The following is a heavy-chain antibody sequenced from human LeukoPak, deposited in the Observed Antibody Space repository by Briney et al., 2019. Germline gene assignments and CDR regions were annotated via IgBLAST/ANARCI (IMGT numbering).Heavy chain of an antibody. J-gene: IGHJ4*02. CDR2: INSDGITI. CDR1: GNYW. Sequence: GGSLRLSCAASGNYWMHWVRQVPGKGLMWVSRINSDGITITYADSVKGRFTISRDNAKNTVYLQMNSLTAEDTAVYYCIASTITTRDFWGQGTLVTVSS. D-gene: IGHD5/OR15-5a*01. V-gene: IGHV3-74*01. CDR3: IASTITTRDF.